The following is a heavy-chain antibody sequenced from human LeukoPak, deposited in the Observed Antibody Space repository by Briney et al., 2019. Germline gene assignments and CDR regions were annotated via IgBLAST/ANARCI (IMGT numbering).Heavy chain of an antibody. V-gene: IGHV3-20*04. CDR1: GYIFDDYG. D-gene: IGHD5-24*01. J-gene: IGHJ1*01. Sequence: RAGGSLRLSCAGSGYIFDDYGMRWVRQAPGKGLEWVAGINWNGGSTGYAASVKGRCTISRDNAKTALYLEMNSLRVEDTAFYYCVRLGRDGYTYGAAYWGQGALVTVSS. CDR2: INWNGGST. CDR3: VRLGRDGYTYGAAY.